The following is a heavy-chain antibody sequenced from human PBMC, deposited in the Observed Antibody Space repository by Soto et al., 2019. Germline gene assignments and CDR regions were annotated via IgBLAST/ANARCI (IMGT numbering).Heavy chain of an antibody. J-gene: IGHJ4*02. Sequence: ASLKGSCTASGYTFSVSSMHWVRQAPGQGLEWMGWINPNSGGTKSAEKFQGRVTMTRDTSISTAYMELSRLTSDDTAVYYCASAAVTGTSGLDFWGELTPVPVP. CDR2: INPNSGGT. CDR3: ASAAVTGTSGLDF. D-gene: IGHD6-19*01. CDR1: GYTFSVSS. V-gene: IGHV1-2*02.